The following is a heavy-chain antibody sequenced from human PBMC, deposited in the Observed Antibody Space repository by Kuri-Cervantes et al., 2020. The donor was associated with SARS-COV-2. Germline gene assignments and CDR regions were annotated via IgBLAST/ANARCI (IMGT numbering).Heavy chain of an antibody. CDR3: AKDQDYYDSSGQFDY. CDR2: ISGSGGST. Sequence: GESLKISCAASGFTFSSYAMSWVRQAPGKGLEWVSAISGSGGSTYHADSVKGRFTISRDNSKNTLYLQMNSLRAEDTAVYYCAKDQDYYDSSGQFDYWGQGTLVTVSS. J-gene: IGHJ4*02. V-gene: IGHV3-23*01. CDR1: GFTFSSYA. D-gene: IGHD3-22*01.